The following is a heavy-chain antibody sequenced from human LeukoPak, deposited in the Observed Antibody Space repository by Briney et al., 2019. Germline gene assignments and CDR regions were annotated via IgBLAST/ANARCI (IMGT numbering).Heavy chain of an antibody. CDR2: ISAYNGNT. V-gene: IGHV1-18*01. J-gene: IGHJ2*01. D-gene: IGHD6-13*01. CDR3: ARVIIAAAGRYWYFDL. Sequence: ASVKVSCKASGYTFTSYGISWVRQAPGQGVEWMGWISAYNGNTNYAQKLQGRVTMTTDTSTSTAYMELRSLRSDDTAVYYCARVIIAAAGRYWYFDLWGRGTLVTVSS. CDR1: GYTFTSYG.